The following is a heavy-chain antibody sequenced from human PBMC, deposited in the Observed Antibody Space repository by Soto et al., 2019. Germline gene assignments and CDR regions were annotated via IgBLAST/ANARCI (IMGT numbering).Heavy chain of an antibody. V-gene: IGHV4-4*02. CDR2: LSRGDER. CDR1: GAPITTTKW. J-gene: IGHJ6*02. Sequence: QVQLQESGPGLVKPSETLSLTCTVSGAPITTTKWWAWVRLPPGKGLEWIGELSRGDERSSNPSLAVRFPMSLDKSNNHFSLKLTSGTAADTAIYYCATQIISYAWGVWGRGTSVTVSS. D-gene: IGHD3-16*01. CDR3: ATQIISYAWGV.